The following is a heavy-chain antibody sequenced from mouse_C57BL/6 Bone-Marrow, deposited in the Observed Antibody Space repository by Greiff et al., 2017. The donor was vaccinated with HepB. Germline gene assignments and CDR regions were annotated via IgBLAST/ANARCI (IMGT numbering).Heavy chain of an antibody. CDR1: GYTFTDYY. D-gene: IGHD1-1*01. CDR2: INPNNGGT. Sequence: VQLQQSGPELVKPGASVKISCKASGYTFTDYYMNWVKQSHGKSLEWIGDINPNNGGTSYNQKFKGKATLTVAKSSSTAYMELRSLTSEDSAVYYCARGGEKSSRHWYFDVWGTGTTVTVSS. J-gene: IGHJ1*03. V-gene: IGHV1-26*01. CDR3: ARGGEKSSRHWYFDV.